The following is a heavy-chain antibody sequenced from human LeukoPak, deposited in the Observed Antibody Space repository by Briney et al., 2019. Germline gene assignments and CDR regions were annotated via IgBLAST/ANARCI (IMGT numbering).Heavy chain of an antibody. CDR2: ISYDGSNK. CDR1: GFTFSSYG. J-gene: IGHJ6*02. Sequence: PGGSLRLSCAASGFTFSSYGMHWVRQAPGKGLEWVAVISYDGSNKYYADSVKGRFTISRDNSKNTLYLQMNSLRAEDTAVYYCARAMDDYGDYPVSYYYYYGMDVWGQGTTVTVSS. V-gene: IGHV3-30*03. CDR3: ARAMDDYGDYPVSYYYYYGMDV. D-gene: IGHD4-17*01.